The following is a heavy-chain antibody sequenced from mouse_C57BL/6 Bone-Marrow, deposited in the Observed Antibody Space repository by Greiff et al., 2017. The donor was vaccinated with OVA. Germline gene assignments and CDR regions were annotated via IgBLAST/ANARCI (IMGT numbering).Heavy chain of an antibody. J-gene: IGHJ4*01. CDR3: ARRDYNYYGSSYPYYYAMDY. Sequence: EVMLVESGGGLVQPGGSLKLSCAASGFTFSDYYMYWVRQTPEKRLEWVAYISNGGGSTYYPDTVKGRFTISRDNAKNTLYLQMSRLKSEDTAMYYCARRDYNYYGSSYPYYYAMDYWGQGTSVTVSS. CDR1: GFTFSDYY. V-gene: IGHV5-12*01. D-gene: IGHD1-1*01. CDR2: ISNGGGST.